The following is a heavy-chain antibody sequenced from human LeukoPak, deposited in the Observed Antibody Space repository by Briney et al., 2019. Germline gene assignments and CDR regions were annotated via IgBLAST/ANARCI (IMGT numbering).Heavy chain of an antibody. D-gene: IGHD3-16*01. CDR1: GDSVSSNSAG. Sequence: SQTLSLTCAISGDSVSSNSAGWNWIRQSPSRGLEWLGRINHRSKWYTYDDVSLKGRITINSDTSKNQFSLQLNSVTPEDTAVYYCARGWGGNIDQWGQGTLVTVSS. J-gene: IGHJ5*02. CDR2: INHRSKWYT. V-gene: IGHV6-1*01. CDR3: ARGWGGNIDQ.